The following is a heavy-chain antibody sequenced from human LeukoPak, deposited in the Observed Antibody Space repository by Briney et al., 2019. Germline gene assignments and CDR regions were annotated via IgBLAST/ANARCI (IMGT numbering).Heavy chain of an antibody. J-gene: IGHJ4*02. CDR1: GYTFTGYY. CDR3: ARDSGSGWYRKFDF. Sequence: ASVKVSCKASGYTFTGYYMHWVRQAPGQGLEWMGWINPNSGGTNYAQKFQGRVTMTRDTSISTAYMELSRLRSDDTAVYYCARDSGSGWYRKFDFWGQGTLVTVAS. D-gene: IGHD6-19*01. CDR2: INPNSGGT. V-gene: IGHV1-2*02.